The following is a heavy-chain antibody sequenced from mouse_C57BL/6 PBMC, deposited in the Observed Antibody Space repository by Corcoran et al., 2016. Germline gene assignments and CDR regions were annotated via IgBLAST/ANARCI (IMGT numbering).Heavy chain of an antibody. J-gene: IGHJ4*01. CDR2: INPNNGGT. Sequence: EVQLQQSGPELVKPGASVKISCKASGYTFTDYYMNWVKQSQGKSLEWIGDINPNNGGTSYNQKFKGKATLTVDKSSSTAYMELHSLTSEDSAVYYCARGAIDYWGQGTSVTVSS. CDR1: GYTFTDYY. V-gene: IGHV1-26*01. CDR3: ARGAIDY.